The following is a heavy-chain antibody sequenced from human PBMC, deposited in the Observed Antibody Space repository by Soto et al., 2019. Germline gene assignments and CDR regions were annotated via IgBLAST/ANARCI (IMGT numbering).Heavy chain of an antibody. CDR1: GGSITGAYYY. D-gene: IGHD3-10*01. V-gene: IGHV4-39*01. J-gene: IGHJ4*02. CDR3: ARHGSGTYSPIDY. Sequence: QLQLQESGPGLVKPSETLSLTCTVSGGSITGAYYYWGWIRQSPGKGLEYIGSIHYSGRTYYNPSLEGRVTGSVDTSKNQYSLRLVSVTAADTAVYYRARHGSGTYSPIDYWGQGTLVTVSS. CDR2: IHYSGRT.